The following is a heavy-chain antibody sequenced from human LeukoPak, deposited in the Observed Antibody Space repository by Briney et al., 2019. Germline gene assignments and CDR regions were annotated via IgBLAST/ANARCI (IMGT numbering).Heavy chain of an antibody. V-gene: IGHV4-59*13. J-gene: IGHJ5*02. D-gene: IGHD3-10*01. Sequence: PSETLSLTCTVSGGSISSYYWSWIRQPPGKGLEWIGYIDYSGYTNYNRSLKSRVTISVDTSTNQFSLKLTSGTAADTAVYFCARGGYYGSGNDFRFDPWGQGTLVTVSS. CDR2: IDYSGYT. CDR1: GGSISSYY. CDR3: ARGGYYGSGNDFRFDP.